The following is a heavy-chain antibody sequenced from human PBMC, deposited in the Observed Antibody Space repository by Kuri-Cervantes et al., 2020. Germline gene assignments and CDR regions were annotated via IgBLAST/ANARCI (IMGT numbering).Heavy chain of an antibody. CDR2: ISSSSSTI. J-gene: IGHJ6*02. Sequence: GESRKISCAASGFTFSSYAMSWVRQAPGKGLEWVSYISSSSSTIYYADSVKGRFTISRDNDKNSLYLQMSSLRDEDTAVYYCAQRNDYYYDGMDVWGQGTTVTVSS. CDR1: GFTFSSYA. CDR3: AQRNDYYYDGMDV. V-gene: IGHV3-48*02.